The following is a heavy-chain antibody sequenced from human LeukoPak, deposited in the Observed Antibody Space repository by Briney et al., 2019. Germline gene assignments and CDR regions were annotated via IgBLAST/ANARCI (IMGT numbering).Heavy chain of an antibody. Sequence: GWSLRLSCTTSGFTFGDYAMSWVRQAPGKGLEWVGFIRSKLYGGTTEYAASVNGRFTISRDDSKSIAYLQMNSLKIEDTAVYFCTRDGLEWLRPYYYYYMDVWGKGTTVTVSS. CDR3: TRDGLEWLRPYYYYYMDV. CDR1: GFTFGDYA. J-gene: IGHJ6*03. CDR2: IRSKLYGGTT. D-gene: IGHD3-3*01. V-gene: IGHV3-49*04.